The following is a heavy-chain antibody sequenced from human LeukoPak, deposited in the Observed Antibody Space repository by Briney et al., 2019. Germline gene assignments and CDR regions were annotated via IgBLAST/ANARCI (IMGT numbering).Heavy chain of an antibody. Sequence: GRSLRLSCAASGFTFSSYAMRWVRQAPGKGLEWVAVISYDGSNKYYADSVKGRFTISRDNSKNTLYLQMNSLRAEDTAVYYCARDPGTVAVNYFDYWGQGTLVTVSS. CDR2: ISYDGSNK. J-gene: IGHJ4*02. CDR3: ARDPGTVAVNYFDY. CDR1: GFTFSSYA. V-gene: IGHV3-30-3*01. D-gene: IGHD6-19*01.